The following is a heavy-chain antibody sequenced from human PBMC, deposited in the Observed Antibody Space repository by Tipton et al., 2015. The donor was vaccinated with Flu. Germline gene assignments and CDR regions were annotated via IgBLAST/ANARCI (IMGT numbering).Heavy chain of an antibody. CDR3: ARGDRFLAPDY. CDR1: GGSIGSYY. D-gene: IGHD3-3*01. Sequence: LVQSSETLSLTCNVSGGSIGSYYWNWIRQPPGKGLEWIGYVYRDGSAYYNPSLKSRVRLSVDTSSNNFSLKVTSVTAADTAVYFCARGDRFLAPDYWGQGTLVTVSS. CDR2: VYRDGSA. V-gene: IGHV4-59*01. J-gene: IGHJ4*02.